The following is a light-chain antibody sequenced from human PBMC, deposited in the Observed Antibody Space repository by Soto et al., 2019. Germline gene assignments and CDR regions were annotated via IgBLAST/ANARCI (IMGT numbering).Light chain of an antibody. Sequence: DIQMTQSPSSLSASVGDRVAINCRASQDISNSLAWYQQKPGKVPKLVIYAASTLQSGVPSRFSGSGSGTDFTLTISSLQPEDVATYYCQRYKSAPPLFTFGPGTKVEIK. CDR2: AAS. J-gene: IGKJ3*01. V-gene: IGKV1-27*01. CDR3: QRYKSAPPLFT. CDR1: QDISNS.